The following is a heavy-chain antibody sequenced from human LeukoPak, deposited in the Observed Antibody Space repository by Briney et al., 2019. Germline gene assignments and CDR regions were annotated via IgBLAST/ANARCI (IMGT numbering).Heavy chain of an antibody. CDR2: IYTSGST. CDR3: ARERGRGYSYGYRPSGMDY. CDR1: GGSISSYY. Sequence: PSETLSLTCTVSGGSISSYYWSWIRQPAGKGLEWIGRIYTSGSTNYNPSLKSRVTMSVDTSKNQFSLKLSSVTAADTAVYYCARERGRGYSYGYRPSGMDYWGQGTLVTVSS. J-gene: IGHJ4*02. D-gene: IGHD5-18*01. V-gene: IGHV4-4*07.